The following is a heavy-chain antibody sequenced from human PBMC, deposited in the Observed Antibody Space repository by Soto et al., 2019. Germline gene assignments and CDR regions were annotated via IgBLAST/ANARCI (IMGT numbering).Heavy chain of an antibody. CDR2: ISAYNGNT. D-gene: IGHD6-19*01. CDR1: GYTFTSYG. J-gene: IGHJ6*02. Sequence: VASVKVSCKASGYTFTSYGISWVRQAPGQGLEWMGWISAYNGNTNYAQKLQGRVTMTTDTSTSTAYMELRSLRSDDTAVYYCARDQNSGCDGKEYGMDVWGQGTTVTVSS. CDR3: ARDQNSGCDGKEYGMDV. V-gene: IGHV1-18*01.